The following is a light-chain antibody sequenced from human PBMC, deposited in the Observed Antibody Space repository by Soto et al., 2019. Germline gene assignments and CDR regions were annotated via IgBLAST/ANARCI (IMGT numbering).Light chain of an antibody. CDR1: SSDVGAYTY. CDR2: DVN. V-gene: IGLV2-8*01. J-gene: IGLJ1*01. CDR3: SSFAGSRTYV. Sequence: QSALTQPPSASGSPGQSVTISCTGTSSDVGAYTYVSWYQQHPGKAPKLMIYDVNRRPSGVPHRFSGSKSGNTASLTVSGLHAEDEADYYCSSFAGSRTYVFGTGTKVTVL.